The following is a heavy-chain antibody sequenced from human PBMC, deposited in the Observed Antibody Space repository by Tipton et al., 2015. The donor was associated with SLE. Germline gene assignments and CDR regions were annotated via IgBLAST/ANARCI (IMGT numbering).Heavy chain of an antibody. V-gene: IGHV4-34*01. CDR3: ARVRPQWLGGIDY. D-gene: IGHD6-19*01. CDR1: GGSFSDYY. Sequence: AGLVKPSETLSLTCAVYGGSFSDYYWIWIRQPPGKGLEWIGEINHSGSTNYIPSLKSRLTVSVDTSRNQFSLKLSSVIAADTAVYYCARVRPQWLGGIDYWGQGILVTVSS. CDR2: INHSGST. J-gene: IGHJ4*02.